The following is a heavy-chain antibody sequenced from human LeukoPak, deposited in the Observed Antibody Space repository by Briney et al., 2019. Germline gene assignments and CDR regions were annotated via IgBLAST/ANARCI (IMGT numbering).Heavy chain of an antibody. CDR2: IYPGDSDT. Sequence: GESLKISCKGSGYSFTSYWIGWVRQMSGKSLEWMGIIYPGDSDTRYSPSFQSQVTISADQSISTAYLQWSSLKASDTAMYYCARGRGYCSGGSCYYFDYWGQGTLVTVSS. CDR3: ARGRGYCSGGSCYYFDY. V-gene: IGHV5-51*01. D-gene: IGHD2-15*01. J-gene: IGHJ4*02. CDR1: GYSFTSYW.